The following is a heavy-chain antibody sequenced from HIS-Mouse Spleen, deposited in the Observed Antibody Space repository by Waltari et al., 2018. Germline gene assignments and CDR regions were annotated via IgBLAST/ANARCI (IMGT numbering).Heavy chain of an antibody. J-gene: IGHJ4*02. CDR2: IDWDDDK. Sequence: QVTLRESGPALVKPTQTLTLPCTFSGFSLSTSGMCVSWIRQPPGKALELLARIDWDDDKYYSTSLKTRLTISRDTSKNQVVLTMTNMDPLDTATYYCARIAEGYTSGWYAFDYWGQGTLVTVSS. CDR1: GFSLSTSGMC. CDR3: ARIAEGYTSGWYAFDY. D-gene: IGHD6-19*01. V-gene: IGHV2-70*15.